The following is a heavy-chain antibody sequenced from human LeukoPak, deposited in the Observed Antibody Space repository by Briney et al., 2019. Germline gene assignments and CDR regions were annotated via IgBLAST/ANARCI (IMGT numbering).Heavy chain of an antibody. Sequence: ASVKVSCKASGYTFTSYGIRWVRQAPGQGLEWMGWISAYNGNTNYAQKLQGRVTMTTDTSTSTAYMELRSLRSDDTAVYYCARHTIAAAGYDFDYWGQGTLVTVSS. J-gene: IGHJ4*02. CDR1: GYTFTSYG. D-gene: IGHD6-13*01. CDR3: ARHTIAAAGYDFDY. CDR2: ISAYNGNT. V-gene: IGHV1-18*01.